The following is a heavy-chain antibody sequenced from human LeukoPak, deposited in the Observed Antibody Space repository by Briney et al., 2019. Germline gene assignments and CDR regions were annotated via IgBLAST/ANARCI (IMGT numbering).Heavy chain of an antibody. J-gene: IGHJ1*01. D-gene: IGHD6-19*01. CDR3: ARVPVGGTRYFQH. CDR1: GYTFTDHY. CDR2: IIPNTGDT. Sequence: ASVKVSCKASGYTFTDHYIHWVRQAPGQGLEWVGWIIPNTGDTNYAQKFQVRVTMTRDTSISTAYMELSGLRSDDTAVYYCARVPVGGTRYFQHWSQGTLVTVSS. V-gene: IGHV1-2*02.